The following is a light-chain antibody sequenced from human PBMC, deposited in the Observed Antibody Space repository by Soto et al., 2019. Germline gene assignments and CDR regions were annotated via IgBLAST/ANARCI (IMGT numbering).Light chain of an antibody. V-gene: IGKV1-33*01. CDR1: QSISSY. Sequence: DIQMTQSPSSLSASVGDRVTITCRASQSISSYLNWYQQKPGKAPKLLIYDASNLETGVPSRFSGSGTGTDFTCTISSLQPEDIATSYCQQYDNLPHSFGQGTRLEIK. CDR3: QQYDNLPHS. CDR2: DAS. J-gene: IGKJ5*01.